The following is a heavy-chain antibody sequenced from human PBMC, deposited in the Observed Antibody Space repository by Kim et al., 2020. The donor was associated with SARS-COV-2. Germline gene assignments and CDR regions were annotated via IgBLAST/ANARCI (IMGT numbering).Heavy chain of an antibody. CDR1: GFTFDDYA. CDR3: AKEGRVRGVYYYYYMDV. D-gene: IGHD3-10*01. V-gene: IGHV3-9*01. Sequence: GGSLRLSCAASGFTFDDYAMHWVRQAPGKGLEWVSGISWNSGSIGYADSVKGRFTISRDNAKNSLYLQMNSLRAEDTALYYCAKEGRVRGVYYYYYMDVWGKGTTVTVSS. J-gene: IGHJ6*03. CDR2: ISWNSGSI.